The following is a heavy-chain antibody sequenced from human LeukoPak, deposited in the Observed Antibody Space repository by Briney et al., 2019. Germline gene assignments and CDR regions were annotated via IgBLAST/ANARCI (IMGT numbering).Heavy chain of an antibody. V-gene: IGHV3-74*01. D-gene: IGHD2-15*01. CDR3: ARDRIGYCSGGSCYSGELDY. Sequence: GGSLRLSCAASGFTFSSYWMHWVRQAPGKGLVWVSRINSDGSSTSYADSVKGRFTISRDNAKNTLYLQMNSLRAEDTAVYYCARDRIGYCSGGSCYSGELDYWGQGTLVTVSS. J-gene: IGHJ4*02. CDR1: GFTFSSYW. CDR2: INSDGSST.